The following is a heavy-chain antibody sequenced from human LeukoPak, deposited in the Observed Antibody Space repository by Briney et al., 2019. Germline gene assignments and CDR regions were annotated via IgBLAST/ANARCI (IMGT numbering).Heavy chain of an antibody. V-gene: IGHV3-23*01. D-gene: IGHD3-10*01. CDR3: ARGSYGSGSYPLDY. CDR1: GFTFSSHW. Sequence: PGGSLRLSCAASGFTFSSHWMSWVRQAPGKGLEWVSAISGSGGSTYYADSVKGRFTISRDNSKNTLYLQMNSLRAEDTAVYYCARGSYGSGSYPLDYWGQGTLVTVSS. CDR2: ISGSGGST. J-gene: IGHJ4*02.